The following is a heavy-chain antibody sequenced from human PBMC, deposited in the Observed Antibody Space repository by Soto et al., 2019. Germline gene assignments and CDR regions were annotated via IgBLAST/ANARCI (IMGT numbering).Heavy chain of an antibody. J-gene: IGHJ5*01. CDR3: STRAYDTNGYYRFDP. V-gene: IGHV4-34*01. D-gene: IGHD3-22*01. CDR2: INHSGRV. CDR1: GGSFSGHS. Sequence: SETLSLTYAVYGGSFSGHSWTWIRQSPGKGLEWIGDINHSGRVNYSPSLKSRVTISLDTSKNQFSLTLSAVTAADTAMYYCSTRAYDTNGYYRFDPWGQGTLVTVSS.